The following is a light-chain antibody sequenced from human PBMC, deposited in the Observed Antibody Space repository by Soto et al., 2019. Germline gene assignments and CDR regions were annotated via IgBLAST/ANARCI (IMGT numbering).Light chain of an antibody. CDR1: QTISSY. V-gene: IGKV1-39*01. J-gene: IGKJ1*01. CDR3: QQSYSIPVT. Sequence: DIQMTQSPSSLSASLGDRVTITCRASQTISSYLNWYQQKPGKAPKLLISAASSLQSGVPSRFTGSGSGTDFTLTINSLQPEDFATYYCQQSYSIPVTFGQGTKVEIK. CDR2: AAS.